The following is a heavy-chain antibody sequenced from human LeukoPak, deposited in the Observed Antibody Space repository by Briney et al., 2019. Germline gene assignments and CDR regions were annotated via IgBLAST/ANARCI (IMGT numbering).Heavy chain of an antibody. CDR3: ARARTRYCSSTSCRGDYMDV. CDR1: GYTFTGYY. CDR2: INPNSGGT. V-gene: IGHV1-2*02. D-gene: IGHD2-2*01. Sequence: GASVKVSCKASGYTFTGYYMHWVRQAPGQGLEWMGWINPNSGGTNYAQKFQGRVTMTRDTSISTAYMELSRLRSDDTAVYYCARARTRYCSSTSCRGDYMDVWGKGTTVTVSS. J-gene: IGHJ6*03.